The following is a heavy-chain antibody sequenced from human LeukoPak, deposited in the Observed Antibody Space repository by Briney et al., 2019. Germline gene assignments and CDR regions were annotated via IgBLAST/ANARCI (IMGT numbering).Heavy chain of an antibody. V-gene: IGHV3-48*02. CDR3: ARDHNWGFDF. CDR1: GFIFSPYA. D-gene: IGHD7-27*01. J-gene: IGHJ4*02. CDR2: ISSTYDI. Sequence: GGSLRLSCAASGFIFSPYAMNWVRQAPGRGLEWVSYISSTYDIYYSDSVRGRVTISRDNAKNSVYLQMNSLRDEDTAVYYCARDHNWGFDFWGQGTLVAVSS.